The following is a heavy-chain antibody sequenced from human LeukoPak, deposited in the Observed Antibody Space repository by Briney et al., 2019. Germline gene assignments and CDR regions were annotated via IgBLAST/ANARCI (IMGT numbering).Heavy chain of an antibody. CDR1: GFTFSSYS. J-gene: IGHJ6*02. Sequence: GGSLRLSCAASGFTFSSYSMNWVRQAPGKGLEWVSSISSSSSYIYYVDSVKGRFTISRDNAKNSLYLQMNSLRAEDTAVYYCARGVTDRTYYDILTHTSVYYYYGMDVWGQGTTVTVSS. D-gene: IGHD3-9*01. CDR2: ISSSSSYI. CDR3: ARGVTDRTYYDILTHTSVYYYYGMDV. V-gene: IGHV3-21*01.